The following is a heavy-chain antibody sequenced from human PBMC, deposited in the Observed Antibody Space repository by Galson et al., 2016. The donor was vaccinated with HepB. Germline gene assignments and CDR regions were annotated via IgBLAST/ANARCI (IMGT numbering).Heavy chain of an antibody. J-gene: IGHJ6*02. Sequence: SLRLSCAASRFTFSTYAMHWVRQAPGKGLEWVAVISYDGSNKYYADSVKGRFTISRDNSKNTMFLQMNNLRPEDTAVYYCARAVGGVRGMDVWGQGTTLTVSS. CDR3: ARAVGGVRGMDV. CDR2: ISYDGSNK. CDR1: RFTFSTYA. V-gene: IGHV3-30*04. D-gene: IGHD1-26*01.